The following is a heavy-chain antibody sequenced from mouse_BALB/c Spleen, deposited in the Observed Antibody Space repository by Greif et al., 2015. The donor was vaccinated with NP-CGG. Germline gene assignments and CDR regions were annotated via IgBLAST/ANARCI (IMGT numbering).Heavy chain of an antibody. D-gene: IGHD1-1*01. CDR2: ISRGGSYT. CDR3: ARRRVVATKGWYFDV. J-gene: IGHJ1*01. Sequence: EVHLVESGGDLVKPGGSLKLSCAASGFTFSSYGMSWVRQTPDKRLEWVATISRGGSYTYYPDSVKGRFTISRDNAKNTLYLQMSSLKSEDTAMYYCARRRVVATKGWYFDVWGAGTTVTVSS. CDR1: GFTFSSYG. V-gene: IGHV5-6*01.